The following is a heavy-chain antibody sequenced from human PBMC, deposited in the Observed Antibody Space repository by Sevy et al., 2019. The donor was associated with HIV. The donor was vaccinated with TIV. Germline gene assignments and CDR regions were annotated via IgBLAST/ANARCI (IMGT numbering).Heavy chain of an antibody. CDR2: FSFGCGRI. CDR1: GFTFAKYS. Sequence: GGSLRLSCAASGFTFAKYSMSWVRQAPGKGLEWVSTFSFGCGRINYADSVKGRLTISRDESKNTLFLQMNSLVAEDTATYFCAREGCTQPHDYWGQGTLVTVSS. V-gene: IGHV3-23*01. CDR3: AREGCTQPHDY. D-gene: IGHD2-8*01. J-gene: IGHJ4*02.